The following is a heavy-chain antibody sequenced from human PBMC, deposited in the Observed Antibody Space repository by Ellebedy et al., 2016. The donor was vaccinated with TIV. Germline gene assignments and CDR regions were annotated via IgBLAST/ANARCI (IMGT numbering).Heavy chain of an antibody. V-gene: IGHV1-3*01. J-gene: IGHJ3*02. Sequence: AASVKVSCKTSGGTFSTSAVHWVRQAPGQSLEWMGWINPNNGDIRYSQNFQDRVTITRDTSASTAYMEVSSLRSEDTAVYYCARSTTVTWAFEIWGQGTMVTVSS. CDR3: ARSTTVTWAFEI. CDR2: INPNNGDI. D-gene: IGHD4-17*01. CDR1: GGTFSTSA.